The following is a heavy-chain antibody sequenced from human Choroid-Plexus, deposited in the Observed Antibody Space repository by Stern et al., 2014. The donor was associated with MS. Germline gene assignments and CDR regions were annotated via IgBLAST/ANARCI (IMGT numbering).Heavy chain of an antibody. CDR3: AKDRQYLTYFFDR. V-gene: IGHV3-30*18. CDR2: VSYDGSNK. Sequence: VQLVESGGGVVQPGRPLRLSCVASGFTLGSCAMHWVRQAPGKGLEWVAGVSYDGSNKYYADSVKGRFTISRDNSQNTLYMQMSSLRPEDTAVYYCAKDRQYLTYFFDRWGQGSLVTVSS. J-gene: IGHJ5*02. D-gene: IGHD2/OR15-2a*01. CDR1: GFTLGSCA.